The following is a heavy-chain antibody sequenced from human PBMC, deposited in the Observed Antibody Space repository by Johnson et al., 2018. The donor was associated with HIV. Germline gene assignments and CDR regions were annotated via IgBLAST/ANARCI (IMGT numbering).Heavy chain of an antibody. J-gene: IGHJ3*02. CDR2: INQDGSEK. CDR3: ARAGPPPLGSSGWIDTFDI. CDR1: GFTFSSHW. V-gene: IGHV3-7*01. Sequence: VQLVESGGDVVQPGRSQRLSCAASGFTFSSHWMSWVRQAPGKGLEWVAHINQDGSEKYYVDSVKGRFSIPSDNAKYPLYLQMDSLTAEDTAVYYCARAGPPPLGSSGWIDTFDIWGQGTMVTVSS. D-gene: IGHD6-19*01.